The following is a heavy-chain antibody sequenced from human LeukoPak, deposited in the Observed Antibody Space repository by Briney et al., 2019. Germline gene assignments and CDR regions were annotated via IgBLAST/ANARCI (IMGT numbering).Heavy chain of an antibody. Sequence: SETLSLTCTVSGGSISSYYWSWIRQPPGKGLEWIGYIYHSGSTYYNPSLKSRVTISVDRSKNQFSLKLSSVTAADTAVYYCAREGPRGATDYWGQGTLVTVSS. CDR2: IYHSGST. V-gene: IGHV4-59*12. CDR1: GGSISSYY. D-gene: IGHD1-26*01. CDR3: AREGPRGATDY. J-gene: IGHJ4*02.